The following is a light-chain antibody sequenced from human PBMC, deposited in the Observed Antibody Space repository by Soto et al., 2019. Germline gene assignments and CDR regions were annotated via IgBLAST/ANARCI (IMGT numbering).Light chain of an antibody. J-gene: IGKJ1*01. CDR2: DAS. Sequence: EIVLTQSPGTLSLSPGERATLSCRASQSVSSSYLAWYQQKPGQAPRLLIYDASNRATGIPARFSGSGSGTDFTLTISSLEPEDFAVYYCQQRKNWPPWTFGQGTKVEIK. V-gene: IGKV3D-20*02. CDR3: QQRKNWPPWT. CDR1: QSVSSSY.